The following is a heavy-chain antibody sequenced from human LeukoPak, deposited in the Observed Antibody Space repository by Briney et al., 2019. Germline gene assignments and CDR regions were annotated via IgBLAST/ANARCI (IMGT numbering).Heavy chain of an antibody. D-gene: IGHD3-16*02. V-gene: IGHV3-23*01. CDR1: GFTFNNYA. J-gene: IGHJ3*02. CDR2: ISSGGST. Sequence: GGSLRLSCAAAGFTFNNYAMSWVRQAPGKGLKWVSGISSGGSTYYADSVKGRFTISRDNSKNTLYLQMNSLRAEDTAVYYCVGVTVDAFDIWGQGTMVTVSS. CDR3: VGVTVDAFDI.